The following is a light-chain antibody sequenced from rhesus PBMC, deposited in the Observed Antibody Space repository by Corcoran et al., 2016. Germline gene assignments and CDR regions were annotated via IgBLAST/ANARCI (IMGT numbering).Light chain of an antibody. V-gene: IGKV1-38*01. J-gene: IGKJ3*01. Sequence: DIQLTQSPSSLSVSVGDRVTISCRASQGISSYLAWYQQKSGKAPKLLIFDASSLQSGVPSRFSGSGSGIEFTLTISRLQPEHFATYYCQQRNTFPFTFGHGTKLDIK. CDR3: QQRNTFPFT. CDR2: DAS. CDR1: QGISSY.